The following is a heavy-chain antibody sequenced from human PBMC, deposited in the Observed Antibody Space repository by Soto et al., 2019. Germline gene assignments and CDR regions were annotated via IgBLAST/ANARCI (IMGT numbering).Heavy chain of an antibody. V-gene: IGHV1-69*05. CDR2: ITPMFGPA. J-gene: IGHJ2*01. CDR3: AQTLGLAVAGPGRFDL. CDR1: GGTFSRYA. Sequence: QVQLVQSGAEVKKYGSSVKVSCKASGGTFSRYAISWVRQAPGQGLEWMGGITPMFGPANYAQKFQGRVTITXAEXTXKAYMEVSSLRSDDTAVYYCAQTLGLAVAGPGRFDLWGRGTLVTVSS. D-gene: IGHD6-19*01.